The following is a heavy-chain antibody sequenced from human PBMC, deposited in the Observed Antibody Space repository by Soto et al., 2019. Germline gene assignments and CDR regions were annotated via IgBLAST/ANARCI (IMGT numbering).Heavy chain of an antibody. CDR3: ARQAMVRGLTGWFDP. Sequence: QLQLQESGPGLVKPSETLSLTCTVSGGSISSSGYYWGWIRQPPGKGLEWIGSIFISGSTYYNPSLKSRLTISVDTSKNQFSLKLSSVTAADTALYYCARQAMVRGLTGWFDPWGQGTLVTVSS. J-gene: IGHJ5*02. CDR1: GGSISSSGYY. V-gene: IGHV4-39*01. D-gene: IGHD3-10*01. CDR2: IFISGST.